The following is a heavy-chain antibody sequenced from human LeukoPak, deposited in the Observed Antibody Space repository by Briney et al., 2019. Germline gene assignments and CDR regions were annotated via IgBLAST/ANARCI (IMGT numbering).Heavy chain of an antibody. CDR2: IWFDGSDK. V-gene: IGHV3-30*02. J-gene: IGHJ2*01. CDR3: VKDPPSIPGIPAIGSKWYFDL. D-gene: IGHD2-2*01. Sequence: PGGSLRLSCAASGFSFISYGMHWVRQAPGKGLEWVAFIWFDGSDKYYADYVKGRFTISRDNAKNSLYLQMNSLRAEDTALYHCVKDPPSIPGIPAIGSKWYFDLWGRGTLVTVSS. CDR1: GFSFISYG.